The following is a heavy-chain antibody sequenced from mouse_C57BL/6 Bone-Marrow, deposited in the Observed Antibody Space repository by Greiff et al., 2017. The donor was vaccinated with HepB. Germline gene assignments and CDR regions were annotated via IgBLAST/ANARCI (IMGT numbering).Heavy chain of an antibody. D-gene: IGHD2-5*01. J-gene: IGHJ4*01. CDR2: INPYNGGT. CDR1: GYTFTDYY. Sequence: EVQLQQSGPVLVKPGASVKMSCKASGYTFTDYYMNWVKQSHGKSLEWIGVINPYNGGTSYNQKFKGKATLTVDKSSSTAYMELNSLTSEDSAVYYCARGDSNYVFYAMDYWGQGTSVTVSS. V-gene: IGHV1-19*01. CDR3: ARGDSNYVFYAMDY.